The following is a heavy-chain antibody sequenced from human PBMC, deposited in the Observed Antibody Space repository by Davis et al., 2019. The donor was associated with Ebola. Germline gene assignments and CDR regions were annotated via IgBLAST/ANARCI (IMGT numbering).Heavy chain of an antibody. Sequence: MPSETLSLTCSVSGGSVGSDYWSWIRQSPGKGLEWIAFISNGGRTIYNPSLRGRVTISIDTSKNQFSLKLSSVTAADTAVYYCARVQLVTANWFDPWGQGTLVTVSS. CDR3: ARVQLVTANWFDP. V-gene: IGHV4-59*02. CDR2: ISNGGRT. J-gene: IGHJ5*02. CDR1: GGSVGSDY. D-gene: IGHD6-6*01.